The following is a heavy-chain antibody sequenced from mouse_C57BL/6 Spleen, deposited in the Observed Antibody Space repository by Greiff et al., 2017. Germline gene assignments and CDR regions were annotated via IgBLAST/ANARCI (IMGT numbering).Heavy chain of an antibody. CDR1: GFTFSDYG. CDR3: ARGLRRAMDY. J-gene: IGHJ4*01. CDR2: IGSGSSTI. V-gene: IGHV5-17*01. D-gene: IGHD2-4*01. Sequence: EVKLVEPGGGLVKPGGSLKLSCAASGFTFSDYGMHWVRQAPEKGLEWVAYIGSGSSTIYYAHTVKGRFTISRDNAKNTLFLQMTSLRSEDTAMYYCARGLRRAMDYWGQGTSVTVSS.